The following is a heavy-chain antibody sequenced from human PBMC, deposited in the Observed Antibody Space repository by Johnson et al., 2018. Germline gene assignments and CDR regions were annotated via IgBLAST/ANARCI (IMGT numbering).Heavy chain of an antibody. V-gene: IGHV3-49*05. CDR1: GFNFGDYA. Sequence: VQLLESGGGLVKPGRSLRLSCTASGFNFGDYAMSWFRQAPGKGLEWVSFIRSKPYGGTREYAASVEGRFTFSRDDSKSIAYLQMNSLKIEDTAVYYCSRNIRSDWHDVFDLWGQGTMVTVSS. D-gene: IGHD6-19*01. CDR3: SRNIRSDWHDVFDL. J-gene: IGHJ3*01. CDR2: IRSKPYGGTR.